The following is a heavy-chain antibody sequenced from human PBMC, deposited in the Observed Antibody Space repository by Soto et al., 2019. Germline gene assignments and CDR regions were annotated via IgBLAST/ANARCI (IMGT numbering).Heavy chain of an antibody. V-gene: IGHV4-59*01. CDR1: GGSISSYY. D-gene: IGHD2-15*01. CDR3: AREGGSGYCSGGSCYSWFDP. J-gene: IGHJ5*02. Sequence: QVQLQESGPGLVKPSETLSLTCTVSGGSISSYYWSWIRQPPGKGLEWIGYIYYSGSTNYNPSLKGRVTISVDTSQNQFPLKLSSVTAADTAVYYCAREGGSGYCSGGSCYSWFDPWGQGTLVTVSS. CDR2: IYYSGST.